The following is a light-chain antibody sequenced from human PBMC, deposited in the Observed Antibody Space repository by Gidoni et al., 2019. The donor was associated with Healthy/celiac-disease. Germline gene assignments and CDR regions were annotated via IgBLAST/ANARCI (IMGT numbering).Light chain of an antibody. CDR2: QDS. Sequence: SYELTQTPSVSVSPGQTASITCSGDNLGAKYACWYQQKPGQSPVLVIYQDSKRPSGIPERFSGSNSGNTATLTISGTQAMDEADYYCQAWDSSTVVFGGGTKLTVL. V-gene: IGLV3-1*01. CDR3: QAWDSSTVV. J-gene: IGLJ2*01. CDR1: NLGAKY.